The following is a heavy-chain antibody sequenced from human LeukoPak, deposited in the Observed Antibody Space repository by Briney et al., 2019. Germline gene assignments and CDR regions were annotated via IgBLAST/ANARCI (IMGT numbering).Heavy chain of an antibody. J-gene: IGHJ6*02. CDR3: AGTIGAAGTWNTAVVYYYYGMDV. V-gene: IGHV4-4*07. CDR1: GGSISSYY. CDR2: IYTSGRT. D-gene: IGHD6-13*01. Sequence: KPSETLSLTCTVSGGSISSYYWSWIRQPAGKGLEWIGRIYTSGRTNYNPSLKSRVTMSVDTSKKQFSLKLSSVTAADTAVYYCAGTIGAAGTWNTAVVYYYYGMDVWGQGTTVSVS.